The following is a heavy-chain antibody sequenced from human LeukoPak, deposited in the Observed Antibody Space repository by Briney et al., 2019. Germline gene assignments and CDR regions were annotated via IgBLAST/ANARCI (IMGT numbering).Heavy chain of an antibody. CDR2: IYPGDSDT. J-gene: IGHJ4*02. D-gene: IGHD3-10*01. CDR1: GYSFPSYW. Sequence: GESLKISCKGSGYSFPSYWTGWVRQMPGKGVESMRIIYPGDSDTRYSPSFQGQVTISADKSISTAYLQWSSLKASDTAMYYCARHGDGSGTTPFDYWGQGTLVTVSS. V-gene: IGHV5-51*02. CDR3: ARHGDGSGTTPFDY.